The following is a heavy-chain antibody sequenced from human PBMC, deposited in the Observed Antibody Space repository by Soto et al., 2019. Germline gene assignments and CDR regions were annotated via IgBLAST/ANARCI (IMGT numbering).Heavy chain of an antibody. J-gene: IGHJ4*02. CDR3: AKDLRAYSSSSGY. D-gene: IGHD6-6*01. Sequence: VQLVESGGGVVQPGRSLRLSCAASGFTFSSYGMHWVRQAPGKGLERVAVISYDGSNKYYADSVKGRFTISRDNSKNTLYLQMNSLSAEDSAVYYCAKDLRAYSSSSGYWGQGTLVTVSS. CDR2: ISYDGSNK. CDR1: GFTFSSYG. V-gene: IGHV3-30*18.